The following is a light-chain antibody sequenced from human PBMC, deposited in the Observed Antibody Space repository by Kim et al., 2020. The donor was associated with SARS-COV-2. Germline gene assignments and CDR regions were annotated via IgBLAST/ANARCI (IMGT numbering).Light chain of an antibody. CDR1: SSNIENNF. Sequence: QTVTISCSGSSSNIENNFVSWYQQCPGTAPKLLIFDNNKRPSGIPDRFSGSKSDTSATLGITGLQTGDEATYYCATWDATLSAGVFGGGTQLTVL. CDR3: ATWDATLSAGV. V-gene: IGLV1-51*01. J-gene: IGLJ3*02. CDR2: DNN.